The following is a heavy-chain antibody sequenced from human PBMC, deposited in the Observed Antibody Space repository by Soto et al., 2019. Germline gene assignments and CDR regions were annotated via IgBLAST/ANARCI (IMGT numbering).Heavy chain of an antibody. Sequence: QVQLVQSGAEVKKPGASVKVSCKASGITFSTYAIHWVRQAPGQSLEWMGWINTGNGNTRYSQNFQGRVTLTRDTFASTAYMDLSRLRSEDTSIYYCASAISGYVTWGQGTLVTVSS. CDR3: ASAISGYVT. CDR2: INTGNGNT. J-gene: IGHJ5*02. V-gene: IGHV1-3*04. D-gene: IGHD5-12*01. CDR1: GITFSTYA.